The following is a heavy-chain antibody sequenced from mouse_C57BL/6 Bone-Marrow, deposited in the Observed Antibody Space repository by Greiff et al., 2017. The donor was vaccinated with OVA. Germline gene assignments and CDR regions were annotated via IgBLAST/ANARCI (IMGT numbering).Heavy chain of an antibody. CDR1: GYTFTSYW. J-gene: IGHJ2*01. V-gene: IGHV1-64*01. Sequence: QVQLKESGTVLARPGASVKMSCKTSGYTFTSYWMHWVKQRPGQGLEWIGMIHPNSGSTNYNEKFKSKATLTVDKSSSTAYMQLSSLTSEDSAVYYCARGGNYGPFDYWGQGTTLTVSS. D-gene: IGHD1-1*02. CDR3: ARGGNYGPFDY. CDR2: IHPNSGST.